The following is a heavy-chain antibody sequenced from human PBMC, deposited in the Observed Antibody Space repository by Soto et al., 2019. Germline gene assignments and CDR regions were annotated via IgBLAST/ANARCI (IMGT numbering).Heavy chain of an antibody. CDR2: ISGSGGST. J-gene: IGHJ4*02. CDR3: AKGGYGSGTIPPFDY. Sequence: EVQLLESGGGLVQPGGSLRLSCAASGFTFSSYAMSWVRQAPGKGLEWVSAISGSGGSTYYADSVKGRFTIARDNSKNTLYLQMNSLRAEDTAVYYCAKGGYGSGTIPPFDYWGQGTLVTVSS. D-gene: IGHD3-10*01. CDR1: GFTFSSYA. V-gene: IGHV3-23*01.